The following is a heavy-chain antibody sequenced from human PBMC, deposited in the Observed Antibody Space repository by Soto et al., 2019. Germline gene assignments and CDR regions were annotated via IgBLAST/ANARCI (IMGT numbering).Heavy chain of an antibody. CDR3: ARHPVGIVVSLNWFDP. Sequence: PSETLSLTCTVSGGSISSSSYYWGWIRQPPGKGLEWIGSIYYSGSTYYNPSLKSRVTISVDTSKNQFSLKLSSVTAADTAVYYCARHPVGIVVSLNWFDPWGQGTLVNVSS. V-gene: IGHV4-39*01. J-gene: IGHJ5*02. CDR1: GGSISSSSYY. D-gene: IGHD2-2*01. CDR2: IYYSGST.